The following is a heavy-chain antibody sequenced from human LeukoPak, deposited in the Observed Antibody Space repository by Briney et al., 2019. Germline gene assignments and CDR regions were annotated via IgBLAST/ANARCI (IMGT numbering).Heavy chain of an antibody. Sequence: GGSLRLSCAASGFTFSSHGMNWVRQAPGKGLEWVSGISPSGGITYYTDSVKGRFTISRDNSKNTVSLQMNSLRGEDTAVYYCAKGEAYCGGDCYPDWGQGTLVTVSS. CDR1: GFTFSSHG. V-gene: IGHV3-23*01. CDR2: ISPSGGIT. CDR3: AKGEAYCGGDCYPD. J-gene: IGHJ4*02. D-gene: IGHD2-21*02.